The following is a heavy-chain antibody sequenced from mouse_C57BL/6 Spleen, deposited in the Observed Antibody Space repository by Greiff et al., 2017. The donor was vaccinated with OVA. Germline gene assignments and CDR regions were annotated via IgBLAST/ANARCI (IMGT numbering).Heavy chain of an antibody. D-gene: IGHD4-1*01. J-gene: IGHJ2*01. CDR3: TRKPLLGLGGLYYFDY. Sequence: QVQLQQSGAELVRPGASVTLSCKASGYTFTDYEMHWVKQTPVHGLEWIGAIDPETGGTAYNQKFKGKAILTADKSSSTAYMELRSLTSEDSAVYYCTRKPLLGLGGLYYFDYWGQGTTLTVSS. CDR2: IDPETGGT. CDR1: GYTFTDYE. V-gene: IGHV1-15*01.